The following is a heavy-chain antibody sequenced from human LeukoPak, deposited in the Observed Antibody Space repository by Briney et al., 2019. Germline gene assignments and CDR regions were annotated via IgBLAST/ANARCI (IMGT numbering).Heavy chain of an antibody. V-gene: IGHV4-34*01. J-gene: IGHJ4*02. D-gene: IGHD3-22*01. CDR1: GGSFSGYY. CDR2: INHSAST. Sequence: PSETLSLTCAVYGGSFSGYYWSWIRQPPGKGLEWIGEINHSASTNYNPSLKSRVTISVDTSKNQFSLKLSSVTAADTAVYYCARGRREYYYDSSGRRAYFDYWGQGTLVTVSS. CDR3: ARGRREYYYDSSGRRAYFDY.